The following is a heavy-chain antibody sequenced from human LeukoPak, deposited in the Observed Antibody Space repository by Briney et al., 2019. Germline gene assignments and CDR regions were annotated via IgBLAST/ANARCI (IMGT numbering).Heavy chain of an antibody. CDR2: INPNSRIT. J-gene: IGHJ4*02. D-gene: IGHD4-23*01. CDR1: VPPFGAYH. V-gene: IGHV1-2*02. CDR3: AAPLTGGNVFDS. Sequence: ASVKVSCKAAVPPFGAYHIHWVRQAPGQGLEWMGWINPNSRITKNAQKFQGRVTMTRDTSIGTAYMEVKRLTFDDTAVYSCAAPLTGGNVFDSCGQGTLVPVSS.